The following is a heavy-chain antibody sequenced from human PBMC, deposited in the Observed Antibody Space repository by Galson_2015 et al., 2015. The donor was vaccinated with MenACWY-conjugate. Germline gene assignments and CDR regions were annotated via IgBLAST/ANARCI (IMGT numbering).Heavy chain of an antibody. J-gene: IGHJ4*02. Sequence: SLRLSCAASGFTFSTYSMNWVRQAPGKGLEWVSAISGSGGSTYYADSVKSRFTISRDNSKNTLFLQMNSLRAEDTAVYYCAKAVGATMRAPYFDFWGQGTLVTVSS. CDR2: ISGSGGST. CDR3: AKAVGATMRAPYFDF. CDR1: GFTFSTYS. V-gene: IGHV3-23*01. D-gene: IGHD1-26*01.